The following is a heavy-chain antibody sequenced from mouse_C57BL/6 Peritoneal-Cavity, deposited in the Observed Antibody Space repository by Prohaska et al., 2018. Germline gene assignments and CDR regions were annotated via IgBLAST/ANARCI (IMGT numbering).Heavy chain of an antibody. V-gene: IGHV1-39*01. Sequence: QSNRNSLEWIGVINPNYGTTSYNQKFKGKATLTVDQSSSTAYMQLNSLTSEDSAVYYCAREYYGSSFYYYAMDYWGQGASVTVSS. CDR3: AREYYGSSFYYYAMDY. J-gene: IGHJ4*01. CDR2: INPNYGTT. D-gene: IGHD1-1*01.